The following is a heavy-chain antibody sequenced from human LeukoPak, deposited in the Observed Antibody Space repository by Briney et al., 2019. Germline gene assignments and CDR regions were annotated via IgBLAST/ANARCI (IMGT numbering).Heavy chain of an antibody. CDR2: ISSSGGSI. Sequence: PGGSLRLSCAASGFTFSDYYMNWIRQAPGKGLEWISYISSSGGSIYYADSVKGRFTMSRDNAKNSLYLQMNSLRAEDTAVYYCARGGDDYNSPPDYWGQGTLVTVSS. CDR1: GFTFSDYY. J-gene: IGHJ4*02. CDR3: ARGGDDYNSPPDY. V-gene: IGHV3-11*01. D-gene: IGHD5-24*01.